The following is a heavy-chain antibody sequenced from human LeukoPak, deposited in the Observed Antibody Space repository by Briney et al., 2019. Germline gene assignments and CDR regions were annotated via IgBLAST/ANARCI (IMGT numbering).Heavy chain of an antibody. J-gene: IGHJ4*02. D-gene: IGHD2-8*01. Sequence: ASVKVSCKASGYTFTSYGISWVRQAPGQGLEWMGWISAYNGNTNYAQKLQGRVTMTTDTSTSTAYMELRSLRSDDTAVYYCARDNLCTNGVCQKLFDYWGQGTLVTVSS. CDR2: ISAYNGNT. V-gene: IGHV1-18*01. CDR1: GYTFTSYG. CDR3: ARDNLCTNGVCQKLFDY.